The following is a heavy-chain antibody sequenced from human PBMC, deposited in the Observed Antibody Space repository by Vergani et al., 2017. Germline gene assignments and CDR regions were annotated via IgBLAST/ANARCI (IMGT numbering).Heavy chain of an antibody. CDR1: GITFKNVW. V-gene: IGHV3-15*01. J-gene: IGHJ4*02. Sequence: EVQVVESGGGLIKPGGSLRLSCVVSGITFKNVWINWVRQAPGKGLEWIGRIRSKNDGGTADYAAPLKGRFTISRDDSKDSASLLVNNLKTEDTAVYFCYTDYHDYWGQGTLVTVSS. CDR2: IRSKNDGGTA. D-gene: IGHD2-2*02. CDR3: YTDYHDY.